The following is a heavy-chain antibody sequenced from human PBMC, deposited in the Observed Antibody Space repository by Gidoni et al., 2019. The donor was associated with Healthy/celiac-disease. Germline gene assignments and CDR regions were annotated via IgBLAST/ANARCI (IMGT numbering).Heavy chain of an antibody. D-gene: IGHD2-2*01. CDR2: IIPILGIA. CDR1: GGTFSSSA. CDR3: ARPPGGVVPAAIEQYYYYYGMDV. V-gene: IGHV1-69*04. J-gene: IGHJ6*02. Sequence: QVQLVQSGAEVTKPGSSVKVSCKASGGTFSSSAISGVRQAPGQGLAWMGRIIPILGIANYEQKFQGRVTITADKSTSTAYMELSSLRSEDTAVYYCARPPGGVVPAAIEQYYYYYGMDVWGQGTTVTVSS.